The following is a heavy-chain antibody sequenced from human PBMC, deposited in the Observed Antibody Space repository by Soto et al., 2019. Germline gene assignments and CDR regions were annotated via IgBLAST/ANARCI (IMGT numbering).Heavy chain of an antibody. CDR2: MIPIFGTA. V-gene: IGHV1-69*01. CDR3: ARVLFDYYNSSGLGLDAFDI. Sequence: QVQLVQSGAEVKKPGSSVKVSCKASGGTFSSYAISWVRQAPGQGLEWMGGMIPIFGTANYAQQFKGRLTITADESTRTAYMELSSMRSEDTAVYSCARVLFDYYNSSGLGLDAFDIWGQGTMVTVSS. D-gene: IGHD3-22*01. J-gene: IGHJ3*02. CDR1: GGTFSSYA.